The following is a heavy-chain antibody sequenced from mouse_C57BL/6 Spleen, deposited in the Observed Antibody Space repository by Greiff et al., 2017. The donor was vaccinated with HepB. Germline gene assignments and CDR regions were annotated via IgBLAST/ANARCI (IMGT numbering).Heavy chain of an antibody. CDR1: GYTFTSYW. CDR2: IDPSDSYT. CDR3: ARFAPYYAMDY. J-gene: IGHJ4*01. Sequence: QVQLQQPGAELVMPGASVKLSCKASGYTFTSYWMHWVKQRPGQGLEWIGEIDPSDSYTNYNQKFKGKSTLTVDKSSSTAYMQLSSLTSEDSAVYYCARFAPYYAMDYWGQGTSVTVSS. V-gene: IGHV1-69*01.